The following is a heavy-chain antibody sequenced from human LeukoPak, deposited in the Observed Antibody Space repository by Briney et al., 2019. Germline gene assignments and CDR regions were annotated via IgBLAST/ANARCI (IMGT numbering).Heavy chain of an antibody. Sequence: SETLSLTCTVSGGSISSYYWSWIRQPPGKGLEWIGYIYYSGSTNYNPSLKSRVTISVDTSKNQFSLKLSSVTAADTAVYYCARGIFGVVIAHYYYYYMDVWGKGTTVTISS. J-gene: IGHJ6*03. D-gene: IGHD3-3*01. CDR3: ARGIFGVVIAHYYYYYMDV. V-gene: IGHV4-59*01. CDR1: GGSISSYY. CDR2: IYYSGST.